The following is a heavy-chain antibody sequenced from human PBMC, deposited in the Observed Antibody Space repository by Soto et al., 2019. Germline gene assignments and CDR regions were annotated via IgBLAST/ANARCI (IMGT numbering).Heavy chain of an antibody. CDR2: INWNGGST. D-gene: IGHD3-3*01. Sequence: PGGSLRLSCAASGFTFDDYGMSWVRQAPGKGLEWVSGINWNGGSTGYADSVKGRFTISRDNAKNSLYLQMNSLRAEDTALYHCARHGREHDYDFWSGSLLGPFDPWGQGTLVTVSS. CDR3: ARHGREHDYDFWSGSLLGPFDP. CDR1: GFTFDDYG. V-gene: IGHV3-20*01. J-gene: IGHJ5*02.